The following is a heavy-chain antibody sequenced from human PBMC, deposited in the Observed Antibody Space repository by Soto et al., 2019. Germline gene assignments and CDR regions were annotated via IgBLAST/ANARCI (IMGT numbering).Heavy chain of an antibody. CDR3: ARGDKGGFDL. CDR2: IHSDGSST. Sequence: EVQLVESEGGLVQRGGSRRLSCAASGFTLINYWMNWVRQAPGQGLVWVSHIHSDGSSTTYADSVKGRFTISRDNAKNTLYLQMNSLRAEDTAVYYCARGDKGGFDLWGQGTTVTVSS. D-gene: IGHD2-21*02. CDR1: GFTLINYW. V-gene: IGHV3-74*01. J-gene: IGHJ3*01.